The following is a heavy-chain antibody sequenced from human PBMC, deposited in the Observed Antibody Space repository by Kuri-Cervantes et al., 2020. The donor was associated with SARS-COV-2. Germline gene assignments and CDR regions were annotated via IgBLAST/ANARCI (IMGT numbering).Heavy chain of an antibody. CDR1: GGSLSGYY. D-gene: IGHD2-2*01. Sequence: SETLSPTCDVFGGSLSGYYWSWIRQSPGKGLEWIGKINHSGSTNYNPSLSSRVTISVDMSKNQFSLRLSSVTTADTAMYYCARGREGVVPATILGLGYFLYFSMDVWGKGTSVTVSS. CDR2: INHSGST. CDR3: ARGREGVVPATILGLGYFLYFSMDV. V-gene: IGHV4-34*01. J-gene: IGHJ6*03.